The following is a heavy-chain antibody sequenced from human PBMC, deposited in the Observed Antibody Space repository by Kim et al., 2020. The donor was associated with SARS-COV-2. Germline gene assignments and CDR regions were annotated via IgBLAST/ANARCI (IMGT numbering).Heavy chain of an antibody. CDR2: INAGNGNT. CDR1: GYTFTSYA. D-gene: IGHD3-3*01. J-gene: IGHJ5*02. CDR3: ARGEGITIFGVVINEWWFDP. V-gene: IGHV1-3*01. Sequence: ASVKVSCKASGYTFTSYAMHWVRQAPGQRLEWMGWINAGNGNTKYSQKFQGRVTITRDTSASTAYMELSSLRSEDTAVYYCARGEGITIFGVVINEWWFDPWGQGALVTVAS.